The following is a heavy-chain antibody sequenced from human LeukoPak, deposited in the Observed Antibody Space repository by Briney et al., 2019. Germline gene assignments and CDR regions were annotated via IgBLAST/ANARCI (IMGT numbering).Heavy chain of an antibody. Sequence: ASVKVSCKASGYTFTSYGISWVRQAPGQGLEWMGWISAYNGNTNYAQKLQGRVTMTTDTSTSTAYIELRSLRSDDTAVYYCAVIAVVVTATTRDDYWGQGTLVTVSS. CDR3: AVIAVVVTATTRDDY. CDR1: GYTFTSYG. D-gene: IGHD2-21*02. J-gene: IGHJ4*02. V-gene: IGHV1-18*01. CDR2: ISAYNGNT.